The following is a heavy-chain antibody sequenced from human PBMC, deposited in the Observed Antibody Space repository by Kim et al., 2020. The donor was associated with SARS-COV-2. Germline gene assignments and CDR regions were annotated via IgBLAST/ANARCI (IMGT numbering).Heavy chain of an antibody. CDR3: ARDRRGGSYHVD. D-gene: IGHD1-26*01. Sequence: YSTPSLKSRVTISVDTSKNQFSLKLSSVTAADTAVYYCARDRRGGSYHVDWGQGTLVTVSS. J-gene: IGHJ4*02. V-gene: IGHV4-31*02.